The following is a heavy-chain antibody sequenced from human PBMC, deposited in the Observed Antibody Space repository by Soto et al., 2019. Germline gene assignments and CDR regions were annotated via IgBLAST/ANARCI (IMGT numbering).Heavy chain of an antibody. D-gene: IGHD3-10*01. CDR1: GGSMSEYF. CDR2: IYYLGST. Sequence: PSDTLSLTCSVHGGSMSEYFWSGIRQSPGKGLEWIGYIYYLGSTDYNPSLKSRVTISVDTSKRQFSLRLTSVTAADTAVYYCARDAYDGSGSPYPAYWGPGTQVTVS. V-gene: IGHV4-59*01. J-gene: IGHJ4*02. CDR3: ARDAYDGSGSPYPAY.